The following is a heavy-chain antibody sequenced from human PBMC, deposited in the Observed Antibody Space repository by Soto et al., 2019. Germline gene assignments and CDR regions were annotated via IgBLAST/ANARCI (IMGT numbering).Heavy chain of an antibody. J-gene: IGHJ6*02. Sequence: PGGSLRLSCPASGFTFSSYAMSWVRQAPGKGLEWVSAISGSGGSTYYADSVKGRFTISRDNSKNTLYLQMNSLRAEDTAVYYCAKDRYRMANLYYYYGMDVWGQGTTVTVSS. CDR3: AKDRYRMANLYYYYGMDV. D-gene: IGHD5-12*01. CDR1: GFTFSSYA. V-gene: IGHV3-23*01. CDR2: ISGSGGST.